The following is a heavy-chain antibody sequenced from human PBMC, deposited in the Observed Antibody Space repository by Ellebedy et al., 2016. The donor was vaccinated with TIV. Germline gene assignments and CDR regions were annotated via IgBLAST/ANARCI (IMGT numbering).Heavy chain of an antibody. D-gene: IGHD4-17*01. Sequence: AASVKVSCKASGYTFNSYGLSWVRQDPGHGLEWMGWISDYNGNTNYAQKLQGRVTMTTDTSTSTAQMELRSLRSDDTAVYYCARVDPYGEVDNYGMDVWGQGTTVTVSS. CDR2: ISDYNGNT. J-gene: IGHJ6*02. V-gene: IGHV1-18*01. CDR1: GYTFNSYG. CDR3: ARVDPYGEVDNYGMDV.